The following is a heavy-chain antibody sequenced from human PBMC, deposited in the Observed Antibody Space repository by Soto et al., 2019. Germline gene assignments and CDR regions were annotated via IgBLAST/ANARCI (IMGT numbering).Heavy chain of an antibody. V-gene: IGHV4-34*01. CDR3: ARMQLVLYGMDV. J-gene: IGHJ6*02. D-gene: IGHD6-13*01. CDR2: INHSGST. Sequence: PSETLSLTCAVYGGSFSGYYWSWIRQPPGKGLEWIGEINHSGSTNYNPSLKSRVTISVDTSKNQFSLKLSSVTAADTAVYYCARMQLVLYGMDVWGQGTTVTVS. CDR1: GGSFSGYY.